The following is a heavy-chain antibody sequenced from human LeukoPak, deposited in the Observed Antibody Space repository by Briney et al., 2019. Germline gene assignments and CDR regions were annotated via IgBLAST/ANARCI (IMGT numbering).Heavy chain of an antibody. CDR3: ARSALGAFDI. Sequence: GGSLRLSCAASGFTVSSNYMSWVRQAPGKGLEWVANIKQDGSEKYYVDSVKGRFTISRDNTKNSLYLQMNSLRADDTAVYYCARSALGAFDIWGQGTMVTVSS. V-gene: IGHV3-7*04. CDR2: IKQDGSEK. D-gene: IGHD3-10*01. CDR1: GFTVSSNY. J-gene: IGHJ3*02.